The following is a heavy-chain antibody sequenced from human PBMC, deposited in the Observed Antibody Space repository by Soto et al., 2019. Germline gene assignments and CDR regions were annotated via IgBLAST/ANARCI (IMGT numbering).Heavy chain of an antibody. Sequence: QVQFVQSGAEVKKPGASVKVSCKASGYTFTRYNVHWVRQAPGQRLEWMGWINPGSGKTRYSQSFQGRVTFTRDTSPNTAYMEMSGLISDDTSLYYRAWPKDTDDRLDSWGQGTLATVSS. CDR2: INPGSGKT. CDR1: GYTFTRYN. J-gene: IGHJ4*02. D-gene: IGHD2-21*01. V-gene: IGHV1-3*01. CDR3: AWPKDTDDRLDS.